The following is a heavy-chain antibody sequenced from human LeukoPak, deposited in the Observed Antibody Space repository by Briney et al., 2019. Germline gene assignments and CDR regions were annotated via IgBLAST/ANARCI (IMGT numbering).Heavy chain of an antibody. J-gene: IGHJ3*02. CDR3: ARGYTPDTFDI. CDR2: VYYSGNT. CDR1: GGSISTYY. V-gene: IGHV4-59*01. D-gene: IGHD5-18*01. Sequence: SETLSLTCTVSGGSISTYYWSWIRQPPGKGLEWIAHVYYSGNTNYNPSLKSRVTISVDTSKNHFSLGLSSVTAADTAVYYCARGYTPDTFDIRGQGTMVSVSS.